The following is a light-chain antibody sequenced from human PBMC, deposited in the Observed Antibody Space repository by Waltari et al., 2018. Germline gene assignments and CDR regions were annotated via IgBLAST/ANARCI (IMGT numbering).Light chain of an antibody. CDR3: QTWGTGIQV. CDR1: SGHTTYA. V-gene: IGLV4-69*02. Sequence: QLVLTQSPSASASLGSSVKLTCTLSSGHTTYAVAWHQQQPEKGPRYLMKVNTAGSHTKGDGIPDRFSGSRSGAERYLTISSLQSEDEADYYCQTWGTGIQVFGGGTKLTVL. CDR2: VNTAGSH. J-gene: IGLJ2*01.